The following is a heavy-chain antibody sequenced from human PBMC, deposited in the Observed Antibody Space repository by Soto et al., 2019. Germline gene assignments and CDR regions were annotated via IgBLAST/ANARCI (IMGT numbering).Heavy chain of an antibody. J-gene: IGHJ6*02. CDR1: GFTFSSYV. CDR2: IWYDGSNK. D-gene: IGHD6-19*01. CDR3: ARVASSGWYPPYYYYGMDV. Sequence: AWSLRLSSAASGFTFSSYVMDWVRQSPGKVLEWVAVIWYDGSNKYYADSVKGRFTISRDNSKNTLYLQMNSLRVEDTAVYYCARVASSGWYPPYYYYGMDVWGQGTTVSVSS. V-gene: IGHV3-33*01.